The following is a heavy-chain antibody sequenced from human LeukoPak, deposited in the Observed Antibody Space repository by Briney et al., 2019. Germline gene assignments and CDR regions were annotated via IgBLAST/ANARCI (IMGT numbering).Heavy chain of an antibody. D-gene: IGHD6-6*01. V-gene: IGHV3-33*01. Sequence: GGSLRLSCAASGFTFSSYGMHWVRQAPGKGLEWVAVIWYDGSNKYYADSVKGRFTISRDNSKNTLYLQMNSLRAEDTAVHYCARVGRIAARRYYYYMDVWGKGTTVTVSS. J-gene: IGHJ6*03. CDR3: ARVGRIAARRYYYYMDV. CDR2: IWYDGSNK. CDR1: GFTFSSYG.